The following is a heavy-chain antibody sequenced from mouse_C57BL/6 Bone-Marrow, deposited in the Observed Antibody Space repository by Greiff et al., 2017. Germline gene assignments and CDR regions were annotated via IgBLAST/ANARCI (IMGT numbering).Heavy chain of an antibody. Sequence: QVQLQQSGPELVKPGASVKISCKASGYTFTDYYINWVKQRPGQGLEWIGWIFPGSGSTNYNEKVKGKATLTVDKASSSAYMLLSRLTSEDSAVYFWARSGSYCGRSPFAYWGQGTLVTVSA. J-gene: IGHJ3*01. D-gene: IGHD1-1*01. V-gene: IGHV1-75*01. CDR3: ARSGSYCGRSPFAY. CDR1: GYTFTDYY. CDR2: IFPGSGST.